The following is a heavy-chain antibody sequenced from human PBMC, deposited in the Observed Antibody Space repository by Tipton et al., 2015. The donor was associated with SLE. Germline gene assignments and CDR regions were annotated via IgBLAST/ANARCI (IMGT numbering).Heavy chain of an antibody. D-gene: IGHD4-11*01. V-gene: IGHV3-21*01. CDR2: ISSSSNFI. J-gene: IGHJ6*02. Sequence: SPRLSCAASGFTFSHYRLAWVRQAPGKGLEWISSISSSSNFIYYADSLKGRFTISRDNAKNSLYLQMNSLRAEDTAVYYCAKDLIMTTVLYGMDVWGQGTTVTVSS. CDR1: GFTFSHYR. CDR3: AKDLIMTTVLYGMDV.